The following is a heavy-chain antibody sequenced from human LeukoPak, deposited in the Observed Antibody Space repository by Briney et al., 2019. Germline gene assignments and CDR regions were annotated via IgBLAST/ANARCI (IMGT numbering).Heavy chain of an antibody. Sequence: KPSETLSLTCVVYGGSFSGYYWSWIRQPPGKGLEWIGEIDQSGSTNYNPSLKSRVTISVDTSKNQFSLKLSSVTAADTAVYYCARLRGRLAARPWAYSSWGQGTLVTVSS. J-gene: IGHJ5*02. CDR3: ARLRGRLAARPWAYSS. CDR1: GGSFSGYY. D-gene: IGHD6-6*01. CDR2: IDQSGST. V-gene: IGHV4-34*01.